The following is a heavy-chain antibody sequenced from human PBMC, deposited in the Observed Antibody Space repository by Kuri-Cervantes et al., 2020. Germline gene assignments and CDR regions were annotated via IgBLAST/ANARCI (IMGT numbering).Heavy chain of an antibody. CDR1: GDSVSSNSAA. D-gene: IGHD6-13*01. V-gene: IGHV6-1*01. Sequence: LRLSCAISGDSVSSNSAAWNWIRQSPSRGLEWLGRTYYRSKWYNDYAVSVKSRITINPDTSKNQFSLQPNSVTPEDTAVYYCARDKSGAAAVLLDPWGQGTLVTVSS. J-gene: IGHJ5*02. CDR3: ARDKSGAAAVLLDP. CDR2: TYYRSKWYN.